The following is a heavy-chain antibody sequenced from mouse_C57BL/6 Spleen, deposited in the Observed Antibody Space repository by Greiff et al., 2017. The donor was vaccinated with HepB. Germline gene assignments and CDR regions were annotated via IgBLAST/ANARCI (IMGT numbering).Heavy chain of an antibody. D-gene: IGHD2-4*01. CDR1: GYAFSSSR. V-gene: IGHV1-82*01. CDR3: ARDYAMDY. CDR2: IYPGDGDT. Sequence: VQLQQSGPELVKPGASVKISCKASGYAFSSSRMNWVKQRPGKGLEWIGRIYPGDGDTNYNGKFKGKATLTADISSSTAYMQLSSLTSEDSAVYFCARDYAMDYWGQGTSVTVSS. J-gene: IGHJ4*01.